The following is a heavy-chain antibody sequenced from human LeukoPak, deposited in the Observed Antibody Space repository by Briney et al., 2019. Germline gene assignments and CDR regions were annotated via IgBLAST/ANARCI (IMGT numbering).Heavy chain of an antibody. V-gene: IGHV1-69*13. D-gene: IGHD3-10*01. Sequence: ASVKVSCKASGYTFTGYYMHWVRQAPGQGLEWMGGIIPIFGTANYAQKFQGRVTITADESTSTAYMELSSLRSEDTAVYYCARTPNFPMVRGVMAGRAFDIWGQGTMVTVS. CDR1: GYTFTGYY. J-gene: IGHJ3*02. CDR3: ARTPNFPMVRGVMAGRAFDI. CDR2: IIPIFGTA.